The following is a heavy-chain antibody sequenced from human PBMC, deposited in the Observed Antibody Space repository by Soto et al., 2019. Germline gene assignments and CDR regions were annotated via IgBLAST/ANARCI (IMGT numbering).Heavy chain of an antibody. Sequence: EVQLVQSGGGVIRPGESHRLSCSASGFTFDDFGMSWVRQAPGKGLQWVAGIDWNGGRTGYADSVRGRFSISRDNGKNVVHLQMYALGVEDTALYYCARERSHYDNAGPIDYWGQGTLLIVSS. CDR1: GFTFDDFG. CDR3: ARERSHYDNAGPIDY. CDR2: IDWNGGRT. J-gene: IGHJ4*02. V-gene: IGHV3-20*04. D-gene: IGHD3-10*01.